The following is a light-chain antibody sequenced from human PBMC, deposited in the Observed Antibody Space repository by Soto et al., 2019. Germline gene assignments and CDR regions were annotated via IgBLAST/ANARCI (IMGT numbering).Light chain of an antibody. CDR1: QSVSSNY. CDR2: GAS. Sequence: EIVLTQSPGTLSLSPGERATLSCRASQSVSSNYLAWYQQKPGQAPSLLIFGASNRATDIPDRFSGSGSGTDFTLTISRLEPEDFAVYFCQQYGSSVKTFGQGTKVDTK. CDR3: QQYGSSVKT. J-gene: IGKJ1*01. V-gene: IGKV3-20*01.